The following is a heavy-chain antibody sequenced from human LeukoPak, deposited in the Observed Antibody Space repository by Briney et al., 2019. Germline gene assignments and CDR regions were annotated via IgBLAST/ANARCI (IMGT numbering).Heavy chain of an antibody. CDR3: ARSYGDYVFWFDP. J-gene: IGHJ5*02. CDR2: IYYSGST. V-gene: IGHV4-59*01. D-gene: IGHD4-17*01. CDR1: GGSFSGYY. Sequence: SETLSLTCAVYGGSFSGYYWSWIRQPPGKGLEWIGYIYYSGSTNYNPSLKSRVTISVDTSKNQFSLKLSSVTAADTAVYYCARSYGDYVFWFDPWGQGTLVTVSS.